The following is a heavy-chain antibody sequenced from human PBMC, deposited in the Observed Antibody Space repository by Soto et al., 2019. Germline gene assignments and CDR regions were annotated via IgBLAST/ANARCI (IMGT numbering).Heavy chain of an antibody. CDR1: GFTFSSYW. CDR3: ARDPYSGSYYYYYGMDV. J-gene: IGHJ6*02. Sequence: EVQLVESGGGLVQPGGSLRLSCAASGFTFSSYWMSWVRQAPGKGLEWVANIKQDGSEKYYVDSVKGRFTISRDNAKNSLYLQMNSLRAEDTAVYYCARDPYSGSYYYYYGMDVWGQGTTVTVSS. D-gene: IGHD1-26*01. CDR2: IKQDGSEK. V-gene: IGHV3-7*01.